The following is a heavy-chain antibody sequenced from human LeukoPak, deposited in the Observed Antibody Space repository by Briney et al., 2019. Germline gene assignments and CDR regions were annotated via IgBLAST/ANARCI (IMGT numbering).Heavy chain of an antibody. J-gene: IGHJ1*01. V-gene: IGHV3-74*03. CDR3: YGGNAEH. CDR1: GFTFSSYW. Sequence: GGSLRLSCAASGFTFSSYWMHWVRQGPGKGLMWVSGINTDGSSTMYADSVKGRFTISRDNAKNTLYLQMNSLRGEDTAVYHCYGGNAEHWGQGTLVTVSS. CDR2: INTDGSST. D-gene: IGHD4-23*01.